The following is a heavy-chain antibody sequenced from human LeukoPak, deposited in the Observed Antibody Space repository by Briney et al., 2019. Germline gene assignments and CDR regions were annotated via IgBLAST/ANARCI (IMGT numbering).Heavy chain of an antibody. CDR3: AKVGSSSWYVPYYFDY. CDR2: ISGSGGST. J-gene: IGHJ4*02. V-gene: IGHV3-23*01. CDR1: GFTFSSYA. Sequence: GGSLRLSCAASGFTFSSYAMSWVRQAPGKGLEWVSAISGSGGSTYYADSVKGRFTISRDNSKNTLYLQMNSLRAEDTAVYYCAKVGSSSWYVPYYFDYWGQGTLVTVSS. D-gene: IGHD6-13*01.